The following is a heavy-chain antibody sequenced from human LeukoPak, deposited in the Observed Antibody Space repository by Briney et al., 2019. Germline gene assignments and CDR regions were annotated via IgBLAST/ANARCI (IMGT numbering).Heavy chain of an antibody. CDR2: IYYSGST. D-gene: IGHD3-22*01. Sequence: SETLSLTCTVSGASVSGGSYYWSWIRQPPGKGVEWIGGIYYSGSTNYSPSLKSRVTISVYTSKNQFSLKLSSVTAADTAVYYCARWRVLTAGYYYDSSGQYYFDYWGQGTLVTVSS. J-gene: IGHJ4*02. CDR1: GASVSGGSYY. V-gene: IGHV4-61*01. CDR3: ARWRVLTAGYYYDSSGQYYFDY.